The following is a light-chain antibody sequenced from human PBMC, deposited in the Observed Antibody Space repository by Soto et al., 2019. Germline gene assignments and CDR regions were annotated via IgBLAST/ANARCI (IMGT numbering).Light chain of an antibody. CDR3: QSYDSSLSGCV. V-gene: IGLV1-40*01. CDR1: SSNIGAGYD. CDR2: GNS. Sequence: QSVLTQPPSVSGAPGQRVTISCTGSSSNIGAGYDVHWYQQLPGTAPKLLIYGNSNRPSGVPDRFSGSESGTSASLAITGLRAEDEADYYCQSYDSSLSGCVFGGGTKLTVL. J-gene: IGLJ3*02.